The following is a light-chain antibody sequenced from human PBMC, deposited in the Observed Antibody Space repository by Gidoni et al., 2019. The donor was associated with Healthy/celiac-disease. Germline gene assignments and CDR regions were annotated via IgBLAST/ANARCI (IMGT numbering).Light chain of an antibody. CDR3: QVWDSSSDHLYV. V-gene: IGLV3-21*03. CDR2: DDS. Sequence: SYVLTQPPSVSVAPGKTARITCGGNNIGSKSVHWYPQKPGQAPVLVVYDDSARPSGIPERFSGSNSGNTATLTISRVEAGDEADYYCQVWDSSSDHLYVFGTGTKVTVL. J-gene: IGLJ1*01. CDR1: NIGSKS.